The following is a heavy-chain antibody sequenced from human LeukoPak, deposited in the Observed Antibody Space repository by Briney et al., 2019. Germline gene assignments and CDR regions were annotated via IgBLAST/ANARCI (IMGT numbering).Heavy chain of an antibody. CDR2: IYYSGST. J-gene: IGHJ4*02. CDR1: GGSISSSSYY. V-gene: IGHV4-39*07. Sequence: SETLSLTCTVSGGSISSSSYYWGWIRQPPGKGLEWIGSIYYSGSTYYNPSLKSRVAISVDTSKNQFSLKLSSVTAADTAVYYCARLGPAAGTSFDYWGQGTLVTVSS. CDR3: ARLGPAAGTSFDY. D-gene: IGHD6-13*01.